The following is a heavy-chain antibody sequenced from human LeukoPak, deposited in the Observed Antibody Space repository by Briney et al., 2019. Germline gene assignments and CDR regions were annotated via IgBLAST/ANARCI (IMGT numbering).Heavy chain of an antibody. CDR1: GGSISSGGYY. CDR2: IYTSGST. J-gene: IGHJ6*03. Sequence: PSETLSLTCTVSGGSISSGGYYWSWIRQPAGKGLEWIGRIYTSGSTNYNPSLRSRVTMSLDTSKNQFSLKLSSVTAADTAVYYCARTPTTNYYYYYMDVWGKGTTVTISS. CDR3: ARTPTTNYYYYYMDV. V-gene: IGHV4-61*02. D-gene: IGHD1/OR15-1a*01.